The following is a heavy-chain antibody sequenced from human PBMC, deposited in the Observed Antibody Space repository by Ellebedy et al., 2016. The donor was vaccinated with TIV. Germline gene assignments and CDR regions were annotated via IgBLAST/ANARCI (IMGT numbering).Heavy chain of an antibody. D-gene: IGHD4-17*01. Sequence: SETLSLTCTVSGGSISSYYWTRIRQPPGKGLEWIGYIYYSGSPMYNPSLKSRVTISVDTSKNQFSLKLSSVTAADTAVYYCARVTTSSFSSYYYGMDVWGQGTTVTVSS. J-gene: IGHJ6*02. CDR2: IYYSGSP. CDR3: ARVTTSSFSSYYYGMDV. V-gene: IGHV4-59*01. CDR1: GGSISSYY.